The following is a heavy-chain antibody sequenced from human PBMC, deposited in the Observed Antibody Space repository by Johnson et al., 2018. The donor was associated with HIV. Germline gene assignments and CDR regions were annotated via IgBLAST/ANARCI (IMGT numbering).Heavy chain of an antibody. V-gene: IGHV3-66*01. CDR1: GFTVNGNY. CDR3: ASGHMWSGF. J-gene: IGHJ3*01. CDR2: IYSGGST. Sequence: VLLVESGGGLVQPGGSLRLSCAVSGFTVNGNYMSWVRQATGTGLEWVSVIYSGGSTYYADSVKGRFTISRDNAKNSLYLQMSSLRVEDTAVYYCASGHMWSGFWGQGTMVTVSS. D-gene: IGHD3/OR15-3a*01.